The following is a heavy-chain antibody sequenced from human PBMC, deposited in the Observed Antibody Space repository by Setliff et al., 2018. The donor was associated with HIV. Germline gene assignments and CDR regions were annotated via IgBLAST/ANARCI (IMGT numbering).Heavy chain of an antibody. J-gene: IGHJ4*02. Sequence: KSGGSLRPSCVASGFTYTNAWMSWVRQAPGEGLEWIGRSKSQTGGGTTEYAAPLKGRFTISRDDSKNTLYLQMYGLETEDTAVYYCATTNFSAGASLTRFFDFWGQGTPVTVPS. D-gene: IGHD2-8*02. CDR1: GFTYTNAW. CDR3: ATTNFSAGASLTRFFDF. V-gene: IGHV3-15*01. CDR2: SKSQTGGGTT.